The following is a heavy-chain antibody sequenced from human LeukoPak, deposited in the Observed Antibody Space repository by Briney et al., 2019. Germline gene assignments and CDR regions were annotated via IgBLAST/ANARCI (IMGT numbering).Heavy chain of an antibody. CDR2: IESKSDGGTT. CDR1: GFTFTAAW. CDR3: TLDDVGLAPDY. V-gene: IGHV3-15*04. Sequence: PGGSLRLSCAASGFTFTAAWMSWVRQAPGKGLEWVGRIESKSDGGTTYYAAPVKGRFTISRDDLKNTLYLQMNSLKTEDTAVYFCTLDDVGLAPDYWSQGTLVTVSS. J-gene: IGHJ4*02. D-gene: IGHD3-16*01.